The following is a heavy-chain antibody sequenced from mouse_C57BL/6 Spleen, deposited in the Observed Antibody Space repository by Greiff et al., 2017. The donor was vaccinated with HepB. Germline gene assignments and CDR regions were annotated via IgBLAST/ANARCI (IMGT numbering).Heavy chain of an antibody. D-gene: IGHD1-1*01. CDR3: AVGKLRRGYAMDY. Sequence: QVQLQQPGAELVMPGASVKLSCKASGYTFTSYWMHWVKQRPGQGLEWIGEIDPSDSYTNYNQKFKGKSTLTVDKSSSTAYMQLSSLTSEDSAVYYCAVGKLRRGYAMDYWGQGTSVTVSS. CDR2: IDPSDSYT. J-gene: IGHJ4*01. V-gene: IGHV1-69*01. CDR1: GYTFTSYW.